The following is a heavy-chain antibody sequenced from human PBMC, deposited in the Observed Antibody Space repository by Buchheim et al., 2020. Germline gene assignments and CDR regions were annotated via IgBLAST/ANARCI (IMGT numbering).Heavy chain of an antibody. D-gene: IGHD5-12*01. CDR1: GGSFSGYY. CDR2: INHSGST. Sequence: QVQLQQWGAGLLKPSETLSLTCAVYGGSFSGYYWSWIRQPPGKGLEWIGEINHSGSTNYNPSLKSRVTISVDTSKNQFSLKLSSVTAADTAVYYCARARRVLWWLRFSHFDYWGQGTL. V-gene: IGHV4-34*01. CDR3: ARARRVLWWLRFSHFDY. J-gene: IGHJ4*02.